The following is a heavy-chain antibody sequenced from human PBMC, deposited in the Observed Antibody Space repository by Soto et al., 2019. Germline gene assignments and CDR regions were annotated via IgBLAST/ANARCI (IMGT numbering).Heavy chain of an antibody. D-gene: IGHD4-4*01. Sequence: NPSETLSLTCAVYGGSFSGYYWSWIRQPPGKGLEWIGEINHSGSTNYNPSLKSRVTISVDTSKNQFSLKLSSVTAADTAVYYCASSRRTVTRGKYGMDVWGQGTTVTVSS. J-gene: IGHJ6*02. CDR1: GGSFSGYY. CDR2: INHSGST. V-gene: IGHV4-34*01. CDR3: ASSRRTVTRGKYGMDV.